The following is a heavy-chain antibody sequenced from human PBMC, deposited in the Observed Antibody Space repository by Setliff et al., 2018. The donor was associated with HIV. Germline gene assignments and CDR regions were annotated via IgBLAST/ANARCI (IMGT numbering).Heavy chain of an antibody. D-gene: IGHD1-26*01. J-gene: IGHJ5*02. CDR1: GGNFSTYA. CDR2: IIPIFNTA. V-gene: IGHV1-69*13. Sequence: RASVKVSCKASGGNFSTYAISWVRQAPGQGLEWMGGIIPIFNTANYAQKFQGRVTITADESTSTAYMEWRSLRSEDPAVYYCAVASIVSTARWNHWGRGTLVTVSS. CDR3: AVASIVSTARWNH.